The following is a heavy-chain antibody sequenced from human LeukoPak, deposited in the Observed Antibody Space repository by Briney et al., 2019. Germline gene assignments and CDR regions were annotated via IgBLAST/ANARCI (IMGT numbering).Heavy chain of an antibody. Sequence: PGXSLRLSCAASGFTFSSHAMSWVRQAPGKGLEWVSSIGGSGKKTFYADAVKGRFTISRDNSKDTLYLQMNSLRAEDTAVYYCAKDLETINPTMDWGQGTLVTVSS. V-gene: IGHV3-23*01. CDR3: AKDLETINPTMD. CDR1: GFTFSSHA. J-gene: IGHJ4*02. CDR2: IGGSGKKT. D-gene: IGHD3-10*01.